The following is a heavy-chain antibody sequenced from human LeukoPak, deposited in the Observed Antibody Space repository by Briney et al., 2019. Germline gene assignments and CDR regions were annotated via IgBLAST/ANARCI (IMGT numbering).Heavy chain of an antibody. D-gene: IGHD3-3*01. CDR2: IKSKTDGGTT. V-gene: IGHV3-15*01. J-gene: IGHJ4*02. CDR1: GFTFSNAW. CDR3: TTDISLRFLEWLLWGFDY. Sequence: PGGSLRLSCAASGFTFSNAWMSWVRQAPGKGLEWVGRIKSKTDGGTTDYAAPVKGSFTISRDDSKNTLYLQMNSLKTEDTAVYYCTTDISLRFLEWLLWGFDYWGQGTLVTVSS.